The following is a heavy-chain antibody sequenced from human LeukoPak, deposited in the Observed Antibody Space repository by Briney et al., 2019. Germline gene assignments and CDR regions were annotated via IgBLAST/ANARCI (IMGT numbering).Heavy chain of an antibody. D-gene: IGHD3-10*01. J-gene: IGHJ4*02. CDR3: AKDRGRRYYYGSGSFDY. CDR2: ISWNSGSI. V-gene: IGHV3-9*03. Sequence: GGSLRLSCAASGFTFDDYAMHWVRQAPGKGLEWVSGISWNSGSIGYADSVKGRFTISRDDAKNSLYLQMNSLRAEDMALYYCAKDRGRRYYYGSGSFDYWGQGTLVTVSS. CDR1: GFTFDDYA.